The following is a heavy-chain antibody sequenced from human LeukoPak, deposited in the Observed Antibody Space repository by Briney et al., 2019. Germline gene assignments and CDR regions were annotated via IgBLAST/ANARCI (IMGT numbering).Heavy chain of an antibody. CDR3: ARVAAGPSYFDY. D-gene: IGHD6-13*01. CDR1: GFSFSTYW. V-gene: IGHV3-7*05. J-gene: IGHJ4*02. CDR2: IKQDGTEK. Sequence: GSLRLSCAASGFSFSTYWMSWVRQAPGKGLEWVANIKQDGTEKFYVDSAKGRFTVSRDNARNSLYLQMNSLRTEDTAVYYCARVAAGPSYFDYWGQGTLVTVSS.